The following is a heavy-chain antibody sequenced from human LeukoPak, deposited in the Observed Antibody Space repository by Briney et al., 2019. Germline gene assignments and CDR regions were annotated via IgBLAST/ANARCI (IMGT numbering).Heavy chain of an antibody. CDR1: GFTFSSYE. Sequence: PGGSLRLSCAASGFTFSSYEMNWVRQAPGKGLEWVSYISSSGSTIYYADSVKGRFTISRDNAKNSLYLQMNSLRAEDTAVYYCAIISVRWYYYDSSGFDYWGQGTLVTVSS. D-gene: IGHD3-22*01. J-gene: IGHJ4*02. CDR3: AIISVRWYYYDSSGFDY. V-gene: IGHV3-48*03. CDR2: ISSSGSTI.